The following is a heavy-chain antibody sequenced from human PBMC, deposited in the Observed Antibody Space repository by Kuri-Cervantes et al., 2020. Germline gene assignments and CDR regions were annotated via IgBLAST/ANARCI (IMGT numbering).Heavy chain of an antibody. V-gene: IGHV3-7*01. J-gene: IGHJ6*02. CDR1: GFTFSSYW. D-gene: IGHD2-2*01. Sequence: GGSLRLSCAASGFTFSSYWMSWVRQAPGKGLEWVANIKQDGSEKYYVDSAKGRFTISRDNAKNSLYLQMNSLRAEDTAVYYCARDQVVVVPAARGTQPYYYYGMDVWGQGTTVTVSS. CDR2: IKQDGSEK. CDR3: ARDQVVVVPAARGTQPYYYYGMDV.